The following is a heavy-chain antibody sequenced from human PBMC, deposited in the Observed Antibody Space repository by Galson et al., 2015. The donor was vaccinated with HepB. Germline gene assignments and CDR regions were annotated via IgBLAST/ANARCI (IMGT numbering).Heavy chain of an antibody. CDR2: INPSGGST. D-gene: IGHD3-3*01. J-gene: IGHJ4*02. CDR1: GYTFTSYH. Sequence: SVKVSCKASGYTFTSYHMHWVRQAPGQGLEWMGIINPSGGSTSYAQKFQGRVTMTRDTSTSTVYMELSSLRSEDTAVYYCARGGFWSGYYVGGKEAPDYWGQGTLVTVSS. V-gene: IGHV1-46*01. CDR3: ARGGFWSGYYVGGKEAPDY.